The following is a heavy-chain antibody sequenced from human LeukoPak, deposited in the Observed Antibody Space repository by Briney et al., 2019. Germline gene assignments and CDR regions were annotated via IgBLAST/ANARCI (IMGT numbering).Heavy chain of an antibody. CDR3: ARADYYDSSGLDY. V-gene: IGHV4-30-4*01. CDR2: IYYSGST. J-gene: IGHJ4*02. D-gene: IGHD3-22*01. CDR1: GDSISSGDYY. Sequence: SETLSLTCTVSGDSISSGDYYWSWIRQPPGKGLECIGYIYYSGSTYYNPSLKSRVTISVDTSKNQFSLKLSSVTAADTAVYYCARADYYDSSGLDYWGQGTLVTVSS.